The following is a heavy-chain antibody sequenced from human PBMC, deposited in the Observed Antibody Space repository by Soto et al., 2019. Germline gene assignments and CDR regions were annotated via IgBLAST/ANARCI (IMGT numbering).Heavy chain of an antibody. CDR1: GGTLSGYY. CDR3: ARGQRFSERFDP. V-gene: IGHV4-4*07. J-gene: IGHJ5*02. D-gene: IGHD3-3*01. Sequence: SETLSLTGTVTGGTLSGYYCTWIRQSAGGGLEWIGRIYSSGSTNYNPPLKSRVTISLDTSMSHFSLRLRSVSAADTAVYYCARGQRFSERFDPWGQGTLVTFSS. CDR2: IYSSGST.